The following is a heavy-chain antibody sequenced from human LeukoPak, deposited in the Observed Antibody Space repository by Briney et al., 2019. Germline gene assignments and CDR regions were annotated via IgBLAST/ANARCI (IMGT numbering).Heavy chain of an antibody. V-gene: IGHV4-59*12. J-gene: IGHJ4*02. CDR1: GGSISNYY. CDR3: ARLSSRRRGYFDY. Sequence: SETLSLTCSVSGGSISNYYWTWIRQPPGKGLEWIGYIYYSGSTNYNPSLKSRVTISVDTSKNQFSLKLSSVTAADTAVYYCARLSSRRRGYFDYWGQGTLVTVSS. D-gene: IGHD1-26*01. CDR2: IYYSGST.